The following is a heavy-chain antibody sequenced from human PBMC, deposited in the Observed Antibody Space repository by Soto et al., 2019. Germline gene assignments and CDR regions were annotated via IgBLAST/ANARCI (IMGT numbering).Heavy chain of an antibody. J-gene: IGHJ4*02. Sequence: GGSLRLSCAASGFTFSDYYMSWIRQAPGKGLEWVSYITSDGSPIYYADSVRGRFTISRDSAKNSVSLQMNSLRAEDTAMYYCAGGEMSTISFDYWGQGTLVTVSS. D-gene: IGHD1-1*01. CDR3: AGGEMSTISFDY. CDR1: GFTFSDYY. CDR2: ITSDGSPI. V-gene: IGHV3-11*01.